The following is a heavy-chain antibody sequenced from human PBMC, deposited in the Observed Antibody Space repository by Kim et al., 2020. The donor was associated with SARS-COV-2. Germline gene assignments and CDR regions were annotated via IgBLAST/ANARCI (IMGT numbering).Heavy chain of an antibody. CDR1: GFTFSSYG. V-gene: IGHV3-33*01. CDR2: ICDDGSNK. Sequence: GGSLRLSCAASGFTFSSYGMHWVRQAPGKGLEWVAGICDDGSNKNYADSVKGRFTISRDNSKNTLYLQMNSLRAEDTAVYYCAREGNCNLDDSLYYVGQG. CDR3: AREGNCNLDDSLYY. J-gene: IGHJ4*02. D-gene: IGHD1-7*01.